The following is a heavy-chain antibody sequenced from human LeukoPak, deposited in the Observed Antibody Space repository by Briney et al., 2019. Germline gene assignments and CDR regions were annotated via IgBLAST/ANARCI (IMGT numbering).Heavy chain of an antibody. J-gene: IGHJ6*02. CDR1: GFTFSSYS. D-gene: IGHD4-17*01. CDR3: AKTTVTTGNYYGLDV. CDR2: ISSSSSI. V-gene: IGHV3-48*02. Sequence: SGGSLRLSCAASGFTFSSYSMSWVRQAPGKGLEWVSHISSSSSINYADSVKGRFTISRDNAKNSLYLQMNSLRDEDTAVYYCAKTTVTTGNYYGLDVWGQGTTVTVSS.